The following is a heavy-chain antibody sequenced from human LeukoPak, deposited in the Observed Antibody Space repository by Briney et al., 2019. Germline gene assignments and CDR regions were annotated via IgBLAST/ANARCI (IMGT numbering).Heavy chain of an antibody. J-gene: IGHJ4*02. CDR2: IYSGGST. CDR1: GFTVSSNY. D-gene: IGHD3-9*01. CDR3: ARGARGYGILTGYYSNRYFDY. V-gene: IGHV3-66*01. Sequence: GGSLRLSCAASGFTVSSNYMSWVRQAPGKGLEWVSVIYSGGSTYYADSVKGRFTISRDNSKNTLYLQMNSLRAEDTAVYYCARGARGYGILTGYYSNRYFDYWGQGTLVTVSS.